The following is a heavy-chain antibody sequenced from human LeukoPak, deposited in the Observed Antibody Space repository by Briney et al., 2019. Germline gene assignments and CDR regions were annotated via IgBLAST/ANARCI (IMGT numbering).Heavy chain of an antibody. D-gene: IGHD3-3*01. CDR3: AKVEYDFWSGPYDY. CDR1: GFTFDDYA. CDR2: ISGDGGST. J-gene: IGHJ4*02. V-gene: IGHV3-43*02. Sequence: GGPLRLSCAASGFTFDDYAMHWVRHAPGKGLEWVSLISGDGGSTYYADSVKGRFTISRDNSKNSLYLQMNSLRTEDNALYYCAKVEYDFWSGPYDYWGQGTLVTVSS.